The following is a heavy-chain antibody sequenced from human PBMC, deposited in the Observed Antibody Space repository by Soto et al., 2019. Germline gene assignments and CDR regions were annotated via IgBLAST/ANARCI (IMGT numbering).Heavy chain of an antibody. D-gene: IGHD2-15*01. V-gene: IGHV3-53*01. Sequence: GGSLRLSCAASGFTVSYNYMNWVRQAPGKGLGWVSVIYSGGYTNYADSVKGRFTISRDNSKNTLYLQMDSLRAEDTAVYYCARGHCIGDNCYPYPFQVWGQGTLVTVSS. CDR1: GFTVSYNY. J-gene: IGHJ1*01. CDR3: ARGHCIGDNCYPYPFQV. CDR2: IYSGGYT.